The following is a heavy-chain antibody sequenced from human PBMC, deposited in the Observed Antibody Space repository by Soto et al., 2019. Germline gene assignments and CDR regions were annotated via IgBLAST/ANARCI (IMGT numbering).Heavy chain of an antibody. CDR1: GFTFSSYS. Sequence: GVSLRLSCAASGFTFSSYSMNWVRQAPGKGLEWVSSISSSSSYIYYADSVKGRFTISRDNAKNTLYLQMNSLRAEDTAVYYCAKARKYSSSMYYFDYWGQGTLVTVSS. CDR2: ISSSSSYI. J-gene: IGHJ4*02. CDR3: AKARKYSSSMYYFDY. D-gene: IGHD6-6*01. V-gene: IGHV3-21*01.